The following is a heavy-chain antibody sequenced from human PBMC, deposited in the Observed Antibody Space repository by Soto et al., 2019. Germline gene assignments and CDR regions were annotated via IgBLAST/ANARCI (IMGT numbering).Heavy chain of an antibody. Sequence: PGRLLRLSCAAAGFSFSSFWMHRFRQVPGKGLVWISHITKDGSSLSYADSVKGRFTISRDNAKNTVYLQMNGLRAEDTAVYYCARGGVGSFDYWGQGSLVTTSS. J-gene: IGHJ4*02. CDR3: ARGGVGSFDY. CDR1: GFSFSSFW. CDR2: ITKDGSSL. V-gene: IGHV3-74*01. D-gene: IGHD3-10*01.